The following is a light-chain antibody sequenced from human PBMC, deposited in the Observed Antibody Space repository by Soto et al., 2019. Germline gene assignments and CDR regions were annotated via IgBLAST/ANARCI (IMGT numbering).Light chain of an antibody. CDR2: DAS. Sequence: EIVLTQSPGTLSLSPGQRATLSCRASQSVRSSYTAWYQQKPGQAPRLLIYDASSRATGIPDRFSGSGSGADFTLTISRLQPEDFEVYYCQRYGGSPPGYTFGPGTKLEI. CDR3: QRYGGSPPGYT. CDR1: QSVRSSY. J-gene: IGKJ2*01. V-gene: IGKV3-20*01.